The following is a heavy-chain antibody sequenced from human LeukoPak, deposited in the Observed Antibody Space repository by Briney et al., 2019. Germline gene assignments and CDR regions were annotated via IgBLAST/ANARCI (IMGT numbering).Heavy chain of an antibody. CDR3: ARDRKGNDAFDI. CDR1: GYTFSSYG. J-gene: IGHJ3*02. V-gene: IGHV1-18*01. Sequence: ASVKVSCKASGYTFSSYGISWVRQAPGQGLEWMGWISAYNGNTNYAQKLQGRVTMTTDTSTSTAYMELRSLRSDDTAVYYCARDRKGNDAFDIWAKGQWSPSLQ. D-gene: IGHD3-10*01. CDR2: ISAYNGNT.